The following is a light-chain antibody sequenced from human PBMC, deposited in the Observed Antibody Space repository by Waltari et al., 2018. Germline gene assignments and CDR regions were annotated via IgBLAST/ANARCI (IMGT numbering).Light chain of an antibody. V-gene: IGLV1-47*01. J-gene: IGLJ2*01. CDR2: RNN. CDR1: SSNIGSNY. Sequence: QSVLTQPPSASGTPGQRVTISCSGSSSNIGSNYVYWYQQLPGTAPKLLIYRNNQRPSGVPDRFSGSKSGTSASRAISGLRSEDEADYYCAAWDDSLSARVFGGGTKLTVL. CDR3: AAWDDSLSARV.